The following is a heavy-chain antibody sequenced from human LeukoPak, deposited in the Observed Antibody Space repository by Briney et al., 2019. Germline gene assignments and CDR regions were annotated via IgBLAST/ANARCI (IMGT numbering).Heavy chain of an antibody. Sequence: PGGSLRLSCAASGFTFSSHGMNWVRQAPGKGLEWVAVIWYDGSNKYYADSVKGRFTISRDNSKNTLYLQMNSLRDEDTAMYYCARWGDGKRFDCWGQGTLVTVSS. CDR2: IWYDGSNK. J-gene: IGHJ4*02. V-gene: IGHV3-33*01. CDR1: GFTFSSHG. CDR3: ARWGDGKRFDC. D-gene: IGHD2-21*02.